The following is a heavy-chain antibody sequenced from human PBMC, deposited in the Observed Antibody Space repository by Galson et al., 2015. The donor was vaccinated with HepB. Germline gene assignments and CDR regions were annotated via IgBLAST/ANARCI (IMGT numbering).Heavy chain of an antibody. CDR2: ISGSGGST. V-gene: IGHV3-23*01. J-gene: IGHJ3*02. D-gene: IGHD3-22*01. Sequence: SLRLSCAASGFTFSSYAMSWVRQAPGKGLEWVSAISGSGGSTYYADSVKGRFTISRDNSKNTLYLQMNSLRAEDTAVYYCAKWPLFIMIVVPNDAFDIWGQGTMVTVSS. CDR1: GFTFSSYA. CDR3: AKWPLFIMIVVPNDAFDI.